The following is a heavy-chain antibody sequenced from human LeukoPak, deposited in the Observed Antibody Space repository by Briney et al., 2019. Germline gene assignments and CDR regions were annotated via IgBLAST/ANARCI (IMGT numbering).Heavy chain of an antibody. D-gene: IGHD3-16*01. V-gene: IGHV4-39*07. CDR1: GGSISSSSYY. CDR2: IYYSGST. J-gene: IGHJ5*02. Sequence: SETLSLTCTASGGSISSSSYYWGWIRQPPGKGLEWIGSIYYSGSTYYNPSLKSRVTISVDTSKNQFSLKLSSVTAADTAVYYCARDWTGGVSWFDPWGQGTLVTVSS. CDR3: ARDWTGGVSWFDP.